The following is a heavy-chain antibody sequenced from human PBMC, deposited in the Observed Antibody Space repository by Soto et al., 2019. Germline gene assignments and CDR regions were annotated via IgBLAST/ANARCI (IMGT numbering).Heavy chain of an antibody. CDR2: IFSNDEK. D-gene: IGHD2-2*01. V-gene: IGHV2-26*01. CDR1: GLSLSNGRLG. CDR3: ALIKDSSRPDSYLASFDP. Sequence: SCPTLVNPTETLTLTCTVSGLSLSNGRLGVSWIRQPPGKALEWLAHIFSNDEKSYSTSLRSRLTISKDTSRSQVVLTMTNMDPMDSTTYYRALIKDSSRPDSYLASFDPWGQGTLVTVYS. J-gene: IGHJ5*02.